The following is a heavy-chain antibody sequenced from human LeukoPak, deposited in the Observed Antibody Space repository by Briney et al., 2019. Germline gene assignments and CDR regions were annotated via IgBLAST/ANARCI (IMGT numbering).Heavy chain of an antibody. CDR3: ARDPVGGSTIFDY. V-gene: IGHV3-53*01. J-gene: IGHJ4*02. D-gene: IGHD1-26*01. Sequence: GGSLRLSCAASGFTVSSNYMSWVRQAPGKGLEWVSVIYSGGSTYYAGSVRGRFTISRDNSKNTLYLQMNSLRAEDTAVYYCARDPVGGSTIFDYWGQGTLVTVSS. CDR2: IYSGGST. CDR1: GFTVSSNY.